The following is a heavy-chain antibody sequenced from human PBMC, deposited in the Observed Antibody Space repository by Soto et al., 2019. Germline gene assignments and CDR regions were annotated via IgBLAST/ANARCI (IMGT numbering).Heavy chain of an antibody. Sequence: PSETLSLTCIVSGGSIRSGDYYWTWGRQPPGKGLEWIGYIYYSGTTSYNPSLKSRVTISLDTSKNEFSLKLTSVTAADTAVYYCARNLNTLVRGVSTDFFDYWGQGTLVTVS. D-gene: IGHD3-10*01. J-gene: IGHJ4*02. CDR3: ARNLNTLVRGVSTDFFDY. CDR2: IYYSGTT. CDR1: GGSIRSGDYY. V-gene: IGHV4-30-4*01.